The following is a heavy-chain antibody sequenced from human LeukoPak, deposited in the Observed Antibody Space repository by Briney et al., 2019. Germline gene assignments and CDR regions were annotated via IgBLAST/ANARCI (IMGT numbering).Heavy chain of an antibody. J-gene: IGHJ4*02. CDR3: AKYGDYWGDY. CDR1: GFTFFTYA. D-gene: IGHD4-17*01. CDR2: IWYDETTK. Sequence: GGSLRLSCAASGFTFFTYAMHWVRQAPGKGLEWVAVIWYDETTKYYADSVKGRITISRDNSKSTLYLQMSSLRAEDTAIYYCAKYGDYWGDYWGQGTLVTVSS. V-gene: IGHV3-33*06.